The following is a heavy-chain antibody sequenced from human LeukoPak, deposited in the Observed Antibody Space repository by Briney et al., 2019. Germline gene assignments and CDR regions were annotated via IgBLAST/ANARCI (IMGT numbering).Heavy chain of an antibody. Sequence: GASVKVSCKASGYTFTGYYMHWVRQAPGQGLEWMGRINPNSGGTNYAQKFQGRVTITADESTSTAYMELSSLRSEDTAVYYCAGVGSKLRGYYYYGMDVWGQGTTVTVSS. J-gene: IGHJ6*02. CDR3: AGVGSKLRGYYYYGMDV. V-gene: IGHV1-2*06. D-gene: IGHD1-26*01. CDR2: INPNSGGT. CDR1: GYTFTGYY.